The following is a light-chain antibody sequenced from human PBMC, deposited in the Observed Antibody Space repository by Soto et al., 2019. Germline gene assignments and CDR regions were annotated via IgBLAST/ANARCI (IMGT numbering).Light chain of an antibody. J-gene: IGKJ5*01. CDR3: QHYGGSPLVT. Sequence: EIGLTQSPGTLSLSRGERATLSCRASQSVSSSYLAWYQQKPGQAPRLLIYGTSSRATGIPDRFSGSGSGTAFTLTISILAPKAVAVYSCQHYGGSPLVTFGQGTRLEIK. CDR2: GTS. CDR1: QSVSSSY. V-gene: IGKV3-20*01.